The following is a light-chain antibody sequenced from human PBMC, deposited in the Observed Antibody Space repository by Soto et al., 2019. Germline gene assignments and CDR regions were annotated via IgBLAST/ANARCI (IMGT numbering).Light chain of an antibody. CDR3: QQYGDSPLT. V-gene: IGKV3-20*01. Sequence: VWPQFPDTVSLSPGERATLSCRASQSVTSSYLAWYQQKPGQAPRLLIYGVSSRATGIPDRFSGSGAGTDFTLTISRLEPEDFAVYYCQQYGDSPLTFGGGT. J-gene: IGKJ4*01. CDR2: GVS. CDR1: QSVTSSY.